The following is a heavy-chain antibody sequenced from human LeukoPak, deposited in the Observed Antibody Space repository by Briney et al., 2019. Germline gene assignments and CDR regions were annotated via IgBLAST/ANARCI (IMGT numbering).Heavy chain of an antibody. CDR2: MYYSGST. V-gene: IGHV4-59*01. D-gene: IGHD3-3*01. CDR1: GDSISTYY. CDR3: ARGVPEYYDFWSGYFYYFDY. J-gene: IGHJ4*02. Sequence: SETLSLTCTVSGDSISTYYWSWIRQPPGKGLEWIGYMYYSGSTNYNPSLKSRVTISLDTPKNQFSLRLNSVTAADTAVYYCARGVPEYYDFWSGYFYYFDYWGQGTLVTVSS.